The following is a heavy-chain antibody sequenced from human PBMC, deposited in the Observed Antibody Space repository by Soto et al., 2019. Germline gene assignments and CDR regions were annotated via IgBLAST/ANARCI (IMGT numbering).Heavy chain of an antibody. J-gene: IGHJ4*02. CDR1: GGSISSGDNF. V-gene: IGHV4-31*02. CDR3: ARGFGSSSWDY. D-gene: IGHD6-13*01. CDR2: IYHSGST. Sequence: SETLSLTCSVSGGSISSGDNFWSWIRQYPGKGLEWIGFIYHSGSTYYNPSLKSRVTISVDTSKKQFSLNLSSVTAADTAVYYCARGFGSSSWDYWGQGTPVTVSS.